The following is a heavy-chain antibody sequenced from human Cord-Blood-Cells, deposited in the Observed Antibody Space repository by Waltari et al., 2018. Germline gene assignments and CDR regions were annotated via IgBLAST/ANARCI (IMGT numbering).Heavy chain of an antibody. Sequence: QVQLQESGPGLVKPSETLSLTCPVSGGSISSYYWSWIRQPPGKGLEWIGYIYYSGSTNYNPSLKSRVTISVDTSKNQFSLKLSSVTAADTAVYYCATLEYSSSSWAFDIWGQGTMVTVSS. CDR1: GGSISSYY. CDR3: ATLEYSSSSWAFDI. CDR2: IYYSGST. V-gene: IGHV4-59*01. J-gene: IGHJ3*02. D-gene: IGHD6-6*01.